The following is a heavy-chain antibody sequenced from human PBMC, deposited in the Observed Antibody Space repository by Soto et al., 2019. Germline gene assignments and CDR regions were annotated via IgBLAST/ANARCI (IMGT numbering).Heavy chain of an antibody. CDR1: GYTFTSYG. D-gene: IGHD3-3*01. CDR2: ISAYNGNT. V-gene: IGHV1-18*01. CDR3: ARDHDFWSWGLIGV. Sequence: GASVKVSCKASGYTFTSYGIGWVRQAPGQGLEWMGWISAYNGNTNYAQKLQGRVTMTTDTSTSTAYMELRSLRSDDTAVYYCARDHDFWSWGLIGVWGQGTTVTVSS. J-gene: IGHJ6*02.